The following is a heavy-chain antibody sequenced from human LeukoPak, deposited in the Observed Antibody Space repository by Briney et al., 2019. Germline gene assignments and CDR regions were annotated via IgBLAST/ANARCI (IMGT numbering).Heavy chain of an antibody. D-gene: IGHD2-2*01. CDR3: ARDTTTSSNY. J-gene: IGHJ4*02. Sequence: ASVKASCKASGGTFSSYAISWVRQAPGQGLEWMGRIIPILGIANYAQKFQGRVTITADKSTSTAYMELSSLRSEDTAVYYCARDTTTSSNYWGQGTLVTVSS. V-gene: IGHV1-69*04. CDR2: IIPILGIA. CDR1: GGTFSSYA.